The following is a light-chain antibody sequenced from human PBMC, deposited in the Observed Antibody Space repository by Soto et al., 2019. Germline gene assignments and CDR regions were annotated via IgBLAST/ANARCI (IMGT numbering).Light chain of an antibody. CDR1: QSVSSN. V-gene: IGKV3-15*01. Sequence: EIVMTQSPATLSVSPGERATLSCRASQSVSSNLAWYQQKPGQAPRLLIYGASTRATGIPARFSVSGSGTEFTLTISGLQSEDFAVYECHHYNNWPAWRFGQGTKVEIK. CDR2: GAS. J-gene: IGKJ1*01. CDR3: HHYNNWPAWR.